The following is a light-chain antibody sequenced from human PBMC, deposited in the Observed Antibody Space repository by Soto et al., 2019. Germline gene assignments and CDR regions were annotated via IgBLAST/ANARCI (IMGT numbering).Light chain of an antibody. CDR1: SSDVGGYNY. Sequence: QSALTQPASVSGSPGQSITISCTGTSSDVGGYNYVSWYQQHPGKAPKLMIYDVSNRPPGVSNRFSGSKSGNTASLSISGLQAEDEADYYCSSYTSFSTVVFGGGTKLTVL. V-gene: IGLV2-14*01. J-gene: IGLJ2*01. CDR2: DVS. CDR3: SSYTSFSTVV.